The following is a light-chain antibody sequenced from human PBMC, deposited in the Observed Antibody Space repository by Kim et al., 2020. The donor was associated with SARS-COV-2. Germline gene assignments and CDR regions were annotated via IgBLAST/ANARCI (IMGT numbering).Light chain of an antibody. Sequence: AITISCTGSKTGVGGYNDVAWYQQYPGEAPKLIIFDVTKRPSGISSRVSGSKSGNTASLTISGLQAEDEAEYFCSSYTISSLFFVFGSGTKVTVL. V-gene: IGLV2-14*03. CDR3: SSYTISSLFFV. CDR2: DVT. CDR1: KTGVGGYND. J-gene: IGLJ1*01.